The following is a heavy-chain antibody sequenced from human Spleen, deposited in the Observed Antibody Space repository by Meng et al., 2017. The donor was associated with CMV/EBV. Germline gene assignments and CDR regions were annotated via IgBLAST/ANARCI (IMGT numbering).Heavy chain of an antibody. V-gene: IGHV4-39*07. CDR1: GGSISSNIHS. D-gene: IGHD1-26*01. CDR2: FYYSGST. Sequence: VSGGSISSNIHSWGWIRQPPGKGLEWIGSFYYSGSTYYSPSLKRRVTISVDTSKNQFSLKLSSVTAADTAVYYCARGGGSYFLPFKYWGQGTLVTVSS. CDR3: ARGGGSYFLPFKY. J-gene: IGHJ4*02.